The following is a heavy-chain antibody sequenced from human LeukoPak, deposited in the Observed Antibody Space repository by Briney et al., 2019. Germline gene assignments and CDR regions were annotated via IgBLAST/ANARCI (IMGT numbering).Heavy chain of an antibody. CDR3: AREVVAGDDAFDI. V-gene: IGHV6-1*01. D-gene: IGHD2-15*01. J-gene: IGHJ3*02. CDR2: TYYRCKWYN. Sequence: SQTLSLTFAISGDSVSSNNAAWNWIRQSPARGLEWLGRTYYRCKWYNDYALSVESRITINPDTSKNQFSLQLNSVTPEDTAVYYCAREVVAGDDAFDIWGQGTMVTVSS. CDR1: GDSVSSNNAA.